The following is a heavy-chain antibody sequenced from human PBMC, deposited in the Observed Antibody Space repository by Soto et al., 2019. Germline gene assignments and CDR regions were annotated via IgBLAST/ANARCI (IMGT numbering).Heavy chain of an antibody. CDR3: ARELNTERSAYHSFDF. CDR2: VSTHDDRT. V-gene: IGHV1-18*01. Sequence: ASVKVSRKTSGYTFTAYGLAWLRHAPGERPGWMGWVSTHDDRTNYARNFQGRVTMTTDRSTTTTSIELRSLWTDETGGDYYARELNTERSAYHSFDFWGQGTMVTVSS. J-gene: IGHJ4*02. CDR1: GYTFTAYG. D-gene: IGHD3-22*01.